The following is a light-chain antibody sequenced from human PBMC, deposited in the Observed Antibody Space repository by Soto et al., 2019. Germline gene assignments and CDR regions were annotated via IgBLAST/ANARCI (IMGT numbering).Light chain of an antibody. V-gene: IGKV3-20*01. CDR1: LSVSSSY. Sequence: LVLTQSPATLSLSPGERATLSCRTSLSVSSSYLAWYQQKPGQAPRLLIYGASSRATGIPDRFSGSGSGTDFTLTISRLEPEDFAVYYCQQYGSSPLTFGGGTKVDIK. J-gene: IGKJ4*01. CDR3: QQYGSSPLT. CDR2: GAS.